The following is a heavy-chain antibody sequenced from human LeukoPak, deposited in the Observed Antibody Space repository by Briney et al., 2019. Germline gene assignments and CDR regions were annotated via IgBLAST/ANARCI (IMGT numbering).Heavy chain of an antibody. CDR3: ARDRGIYYGSGSYYYGMDV. CDR1: GYTFTSYG. CDR2: ISAYIGNT. Sequence: ASVKVSCKASGYTFTSYGISWVRQAPGQGLEWMGWISAYIGNTNYAQKLQGRVTMTTDTSTSTAYMELRSLRSDDTAVYYCARDRGIYYGSGSYYYGMDVWGQGTTATVSS. V-gene: IGHV1-18*01. J-gene: IGHJ6*02. D-gene: IGHD3-10*01.